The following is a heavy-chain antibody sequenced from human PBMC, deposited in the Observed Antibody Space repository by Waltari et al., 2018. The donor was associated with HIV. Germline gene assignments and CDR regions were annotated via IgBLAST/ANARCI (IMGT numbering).Heavy chain of an antibody. CDR3: ATSVFLQEGGVNWFDP. CDR2: FDPEDGET. CDR1: GYTLTALS. D-gene: IGHD3-10*01. V-gene: IGHV1-24*01. Sequence: QVQLVQSGAEVKKPGASVKVSCKVSGYTLTALSMHWVRQAPGKGLEWMGGFDPEDGETIYAQKFQGRVTMTEDTSTDTAYMELSSLRSEDTAVYYCATSVFLQEGGVNWFDPWGQGTLVTVSS. J-gene: IGHJ5*02.